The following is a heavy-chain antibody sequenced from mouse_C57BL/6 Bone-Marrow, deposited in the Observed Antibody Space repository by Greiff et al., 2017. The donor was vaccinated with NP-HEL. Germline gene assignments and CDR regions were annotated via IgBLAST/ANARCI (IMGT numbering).Heavy chain of an antibody. CDR2: IYPGDGDT. D-gene: IGHD2-12*01. J-gene: IGHJ1*03. CDR1: GYAFSSSW. Sequence: QVQLKESGPELVKPGASVKISCKASGYAFSSSWMNWVKQRPGKGLEWIGRIYPGDGDTNYNGTFKGKATLTADKSSSTAYMQLSSLTSEDSAVYCCAKALLPHWYFDVWGTGTTVTVSS. CDR3: AKALLPHWYFDV. V-gene: IGHV1-82*01.